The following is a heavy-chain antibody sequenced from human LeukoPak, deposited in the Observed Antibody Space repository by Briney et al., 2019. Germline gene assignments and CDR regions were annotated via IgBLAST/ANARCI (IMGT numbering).Heavy chain of an antibody. V-gene: IGHV3-33*01. CDR1: GFILNSYG. J-gene: IGHJ6*02. CDR3: AREYSTGSRYYYYGMDV. Sequence: GGSLRLSCAASGFILNSYGMHWVRQAPGKGLEWVADIWFDGKNEHFAGSVKGRFAISRDNSKNTVYLQINSLRAEDTAVYYCAREYSTGSRYYYYGMDVWGQGTTVTVSS. CDR2: IWFDGKNE. D-gene: IGHD6-25*01.